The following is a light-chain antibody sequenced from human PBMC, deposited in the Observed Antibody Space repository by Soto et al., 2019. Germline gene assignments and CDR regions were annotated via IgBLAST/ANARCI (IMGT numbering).Light chain of an antibody. V-gene: IGKV3-20*01. CDR3: QQYGSSLIT. CDR1: QSVSSN. Sequence: EIVMTQSPATLSVSPGERATLSCRASQSVSSNLAWYQQKPGQAPRLLIYDASVRANDITARFSGSGSGTDFTLTISRLEPEDFAVYYCQQYGSSLITFGQGTRLEI. J-gene: IGKJ5*01. CDR2: DAS.